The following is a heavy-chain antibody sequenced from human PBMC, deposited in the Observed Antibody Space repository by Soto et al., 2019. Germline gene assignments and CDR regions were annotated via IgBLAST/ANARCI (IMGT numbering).Heavy chain of an antibody. V-gene: IGHV3-30-3*01. Sequence: QPGGSLRLSCAPSGFIFSSYAMHWVRQAPGKGLEWVAVISYDGSNKYYADSVKGQFTISRDNSKNTLHLQMNSLRVEDTAVYYCARDWVKIWDYGGKGDYYYGMDVWGQGTTVTVSS. D-gene: IGHD4-17*01. CDR1: GFIFSSYA. CDR2: ISYDGSNK. CDR3: ARDWVKIWDYGGKGDYYYGMDV. J-gene: IGHJ6*02.